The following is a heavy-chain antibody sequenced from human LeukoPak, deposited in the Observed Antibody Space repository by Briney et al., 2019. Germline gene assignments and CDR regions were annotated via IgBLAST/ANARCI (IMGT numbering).Heavy chain of an antibody. J-gene: IGHJ4*02. Sequence: GGSLRLSCAASGFTFTTYGMHWVRQAPGKGLEWVAVIWYDGSDKYYADSVKGRFTISRDNSKNTLYLQMNSLRAEDTAVYYCVKQGGTYYFDHCGKGTLVTVSS. V-gene: IGHV3-33*06. CDR3: VKQGGTYYFDH. CDR2: IWYDGSDK. D-gene: IGHD3-16*01. CDR1: GFTFTTYG.